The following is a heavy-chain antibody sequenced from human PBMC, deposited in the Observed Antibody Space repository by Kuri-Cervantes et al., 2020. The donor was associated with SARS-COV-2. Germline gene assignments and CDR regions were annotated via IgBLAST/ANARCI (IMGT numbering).Heavy chain of an antibody. J-gene: IGHJ6*03. D-gene: IGHD1-26*01. CDR1: GFTFDDYA. V-gene: IGHV3-43D*03. Sequence: GESLKISCAASGFTFDDYAMHWVRQAPGKGLEWVSLISWDGGSTYYADSVKGRFTISRDNAKNSLYLQLNSLRAEDTAVYYCARSNKLSLGWDEDYYYYMDVWGKGTTVTVSS. CDR2: ISWDGGST. CDR3: ARSNKLSLGWDEDYYYYMDV.